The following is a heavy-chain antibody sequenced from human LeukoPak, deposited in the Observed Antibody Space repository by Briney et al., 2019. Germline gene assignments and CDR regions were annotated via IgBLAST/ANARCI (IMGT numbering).Heavy chain of an antibody. CDR3: ARASSYCGGDCYSSDY. CDR2: IIPIFGTA. Sequence: SVKFSCKASGGTFSSYAISWVRQAPGQGLEWMGGIIPIFGTANYAQKFQGRVTITADESTSTTYMELSSLRSEDTAVYYCARASSYCGGDCYSSDYWGQGTLITVSS. V-gene: IGHV1-69*13. D-gene: IGHD2-21*01. J-gene: IGHJ4*02. CDR1: GGTFSSYA.